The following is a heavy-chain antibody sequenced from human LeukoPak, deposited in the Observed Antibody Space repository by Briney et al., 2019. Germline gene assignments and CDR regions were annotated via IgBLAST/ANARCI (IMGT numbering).Heavy chain of an antibody. Sequence: GGSLRLSCAASGFTVSNNYMTWVRQPPGKGLEWVSVIYSGGTTYYADSVKGRFTTSRDNAKNSVYLQMNSLRAEDTAVYYCARDRHYYDSSGYHVDAFDIWGQGTMVTVSS. CDR2: IYSGGTT. CDR1: GFTVSNNY. V-gene: IGHV3-53*03. J-gene: IGHJ3*02. D-gene: IGHD3-22*01. CDR3: ARDRHYYDSSGYHVDAFDI.